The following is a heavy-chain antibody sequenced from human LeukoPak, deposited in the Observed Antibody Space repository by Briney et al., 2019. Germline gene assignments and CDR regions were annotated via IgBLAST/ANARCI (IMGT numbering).Heavy chain of an antibody. CDR1: GFTFSDYY. D-gene: IGHD1-26*01. CDR3: ARRKGGATILYYFDY. J-gene: IGHJ4*02. V-gene: IGHV3-48*02. Sequence: GGSLRLSCAVSGFTFSDYYMNWVRQAPGKGLEWVSYISSSSSTIYYADSVKGRFTISRDNAKNSLYLQMNSLRDEDTAVYYCARRKGGATILYYFDYWGQGTLVTVSS. CDR2: ISSSSSTI.